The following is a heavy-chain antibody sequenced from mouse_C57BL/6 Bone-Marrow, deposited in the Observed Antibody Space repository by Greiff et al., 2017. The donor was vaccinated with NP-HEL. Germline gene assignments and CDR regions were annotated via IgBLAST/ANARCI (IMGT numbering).Heavy chain of an antibody. Sequence: DVMLVESGGGLVQPGGSLSLSCAASGFTFTDYYMSWVRQPPGKALEWLGFIRNKANGYTTEYSASVKGRFTISRDNSQSILYLQMNALRAEDSATYYCARYMSYDGYYWFAYWGQGTLVTVSA. CDR3: ARYMSYDGYYWFAY. J-gene: IGHJ3*01. V-gene: IGHV7-3*01. CDR1: GFTFTDYY. D-gene: IGHD2-3*01. CDR2: IRNKANGYTT.